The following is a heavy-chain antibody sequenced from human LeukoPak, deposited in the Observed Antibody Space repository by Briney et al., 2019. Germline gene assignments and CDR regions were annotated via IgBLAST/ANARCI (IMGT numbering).Heavy chain of an antibody. Sequence: GGSLRLSCAASGFTFSSYAMSWVRQAPGKGLEWVSAISGSGGSTYYADSVKGRFTISRDNSKNTLYLQMNSLRAEDTAVYYCARDKRGYSGYGSYFDYWGQGTLVTVSS. V-gene: IGHV3-23*01. J-gene: IGHJ4*02. D-gene: IGHD5-12*01. CDR1: GFTFSSYA. CDR3: ARDKRGYSGYGSYFDY. CDR2: ISGSGGST.